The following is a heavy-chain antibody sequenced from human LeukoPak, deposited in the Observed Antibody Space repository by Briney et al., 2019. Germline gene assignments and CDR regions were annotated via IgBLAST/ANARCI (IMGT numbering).Heavy chain of an antibody. CDR2: FGPEDGET. Sequence: GASVKVSCKVSGYTLTELSMHWVRQAPGKGLEWMGGFGPEDGETIYAQKFQGRVTMTEDTSTDTAYMELSSLRSEDTAVYYCATGDTVRHLPFDYWGQGTLVTVSS. V-gene: IGHV1-24*01. J-gene: IGHJ4*02. D-gene: IGHD3-10*01. CDR3: ATGDTVRHLPFDY. CDR1: GYTLTELS.